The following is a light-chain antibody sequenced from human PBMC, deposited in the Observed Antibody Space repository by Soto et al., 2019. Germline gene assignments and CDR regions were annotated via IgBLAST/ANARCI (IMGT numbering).Light chain of an antibody. CDR1: QSLTSTY. CDR2: GVS. V-gene: IGKV3-20*01. CDR3: QQYNNWFSIT. Sequence: DIVLTQSPGTLSFSPGERGPLSCRASQSLTSTYFAWYQQRPGLAPRLLIYGVSIRATGIPDRFSGSGSGTDFTLPISRLEPEDFAFYYCQQYNNWFSITFGQGTRLEIK. J-gene: IGKJ5*01.